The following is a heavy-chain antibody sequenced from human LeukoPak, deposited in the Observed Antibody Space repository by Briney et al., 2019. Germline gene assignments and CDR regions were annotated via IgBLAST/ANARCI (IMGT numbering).Heavy chain of an antibody. V-gene: IGHV3-48*02. CDR1: GFTFSSYN. CDR2: ISSSSSTI. J-gene: IGHJ4*02. Sequence: GGSLRLSCAASGFTFSSYNMNWVRQAPGKGLEWVSSISSSSSTIYYADSVKGRFTISRDNAKNSLYLQMNSLRDEDTAVYYCARDASGWYSLGYWGQGTLVTVSS. CDR3: ARDASGWYSLGY. D-gene: IGHD6-19*01.